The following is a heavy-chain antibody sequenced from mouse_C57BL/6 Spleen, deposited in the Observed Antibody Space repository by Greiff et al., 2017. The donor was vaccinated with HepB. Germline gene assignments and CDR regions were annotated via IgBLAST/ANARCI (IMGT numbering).Heavy chain of an antibody. CDR2: IYPRSGNT. CDR3: SRDFTTVVATWYFDV. Sequence: VQLQQSGAELARPGASVKLSCKASGYTFTSYGISWVKQRTGQGLEWIGEIYPRSGNTYYNEKFKGKATLTADKSSSTAYMELRSLTSEDSAVYFCSRDFTTVVATWYFDVWGTGATVTVST. J-gene: IGHJ1*03. D-gene: IGHD1-1*01. CDR1: GYTFTSYG. V-gene: IGHV1-81*01.